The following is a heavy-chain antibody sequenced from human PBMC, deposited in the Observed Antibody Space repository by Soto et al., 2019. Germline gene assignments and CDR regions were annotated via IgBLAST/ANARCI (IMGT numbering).Heavy chain of an antibody. D-gene: IGHD3-3*01. V-gene: IGHV2-26*01. J-gene: IGHJ5*02. CDR1: AFSLSTSGVG. Sequence: SRLTLENPTQTLALTCTLSAFSLSTSGVGVAWIRQPPGKALEWLAHIFSNDEKSYSTSLKSRLTISKDTSKSQVVLTMTNMDPVDTATYYCARIKGFWTVGWFDPWGQGTLVTVS. CDR2: IFSNDEK. CDR3: ARIKGFWTVGWFDP.